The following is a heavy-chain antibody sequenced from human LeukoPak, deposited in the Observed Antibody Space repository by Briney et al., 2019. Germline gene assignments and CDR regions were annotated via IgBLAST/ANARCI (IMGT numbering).Heavy chain of an antibody. V-gene: IGHV1-18*01. J-gene: IGHJ4*02. CDR2: ISAYNGNT. D-gene: IGHD3-22*01. CDR3: ASVYYYDSSGYYSGYFDY. CDR1: GYTFTSYG. Sequence: ASVKVSCKASGYTFTSYGISWVRQAPGQGLEWMGWISAYNGNTNYAQKLQGRVTMTTDTSTSTAYMELRSLRSDDTAVYYCASVYYYDSSGYYSGYFDYWGQGTLVTVSS.